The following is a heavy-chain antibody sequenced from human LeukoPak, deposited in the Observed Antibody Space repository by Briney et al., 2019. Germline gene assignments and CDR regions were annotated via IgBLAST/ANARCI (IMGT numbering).Heavy chain of an antibody. Sequence: AETLSLTCSVSGRSLSVYYWNWIRHPPGKGLQWIGNIFYGGTIKYNPSLKRRLTVSVDTSQNQLSLKLSSVTAADTAAYLCERAPQWLHSHDAFDIWGQGTVVTVSS. CDR1: GRSLSVYY. D-gene: IGHD5-12*01. CDR3: ERAPQWLHSHDAFDI. CDR2: IFYGGTI. J-gene: IGHJ3*02. V-gene: IGHV4-59*01.